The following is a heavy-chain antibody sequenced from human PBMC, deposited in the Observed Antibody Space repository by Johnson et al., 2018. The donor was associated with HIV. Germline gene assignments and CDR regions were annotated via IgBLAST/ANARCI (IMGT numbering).Heavy chain of an antibody. CDR1: GFTFSSYG. CDR2: ISYDGSNK. V-gene: IGHV3-30*18. CDR3: AKTLGFGTEDTFDL. D-gene: IGHD3-10*01. J-gene: IGHJ3*01. Sequence: QVQLMESGGGVVQPGRSLRLSCAASGFTFSSYGMHWVRQAPGKGLEWVAVISYDGSNKYYADSVKGRFTISRDNSKNTLYLQLNNLRAGETAVYYCAKTLGFGTEDTFDLWGQGTMVTVSS.